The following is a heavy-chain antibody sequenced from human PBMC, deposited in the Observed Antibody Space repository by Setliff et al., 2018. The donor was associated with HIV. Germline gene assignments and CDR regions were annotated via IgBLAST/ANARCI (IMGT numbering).Heavy chain of an antibody. D-gene: IGHD1-7*01. CDR3: ATNRVGNYPLDY. CDR2: ITYSGSA. CDR1: GGSISSYY. V-gene: IGHV4-59*05. Sequence: PSETLSLTCTVSGGSISSYYWSWIRQPPGKGPEWIGSITYSGSARYNPSLKSRVAISVDMSKNQFSLRVTSLTAADTAVYYCATNRVGNYPLDYWGRGTLVTVSS. J-gene: IGHJ4*02.